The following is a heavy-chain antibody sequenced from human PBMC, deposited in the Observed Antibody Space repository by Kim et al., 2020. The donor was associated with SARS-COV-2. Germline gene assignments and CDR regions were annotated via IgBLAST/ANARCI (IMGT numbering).Heavy chain of an antibody. V-gene: IGHV1-8*01. D-gene: IGHD3-10*01. CDR3: ARGHMVRGVIRDYYFDY. Sequence: QGRVTMTRNTSISTAYMELSSLRSEDTAVYYCARGHMVRGVIRDYYFDYWGQGTLVTVSS. J-gene: IGHJ4*02.